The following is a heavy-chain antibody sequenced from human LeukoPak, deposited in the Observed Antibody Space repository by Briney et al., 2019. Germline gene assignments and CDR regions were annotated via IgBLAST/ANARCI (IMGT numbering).Heavy chain of an antibody. Sequence: GGSLRLSCAASGFTVSSNYMSWVRQAPGKGLEWVSVIYSGGSTYYADSVKGRFTISRDNSKNTLYLQMNSLKTEDTAVYYCSLLRGVINSFDYWGQGTLVTVSS. J-gene: IGHJ4*02. D-gene: IGHD3-10*01. V-gene: IGHV3-53*01. CDR2: IYSGGST. CDR1: GFTVSSNY. CDR3: SLLRGVINSFDY.